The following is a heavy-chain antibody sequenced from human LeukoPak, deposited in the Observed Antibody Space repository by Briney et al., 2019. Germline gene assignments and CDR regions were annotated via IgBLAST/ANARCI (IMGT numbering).Heavy chain of an antibody. Sequence: KPSETLSLTCTVSGGSISSSSYYWGWIRQPPGKGLEWIGSIYHSGSTYYNPSLKSRVTISVDTSKNQFSLKLSSVTAADTAVYYCGYDSSGSDGYYWGQGTLVTVSS. J-gene: IGHJ4*02. CDR2: IYHSGST. CDR1: GGSISSSSYY. CDR3: GYDSSGSDGYY. V-gene: IGHV4-39*01. D-gene: IGHD3-22*01.